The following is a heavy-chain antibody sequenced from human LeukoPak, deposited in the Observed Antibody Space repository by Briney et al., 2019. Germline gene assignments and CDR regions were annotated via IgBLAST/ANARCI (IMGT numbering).Heavy chain of an antibody. D-gene: IGHD6-13*01. V-gene: IGHV4-59*01. CDR1: GGSIRSYY. J-gene: IGHJ2*01. CDR3: ARVYYSNSYDYWYFDL. CDR2: IYYSGST. Sequence: PSETLSLTCTVSGGSIRSYYWSWTRQPPGKGLEWIAYIYYSGSTNYNPSLKSRVTISVDTSKNQFSLKLSSVTAADTAVYYCARVYYSNSYDYWYFDLWGRGTLVTVSS.